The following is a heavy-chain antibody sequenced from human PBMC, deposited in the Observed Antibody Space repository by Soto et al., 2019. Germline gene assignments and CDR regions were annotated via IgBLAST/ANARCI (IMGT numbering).Heavy chain of an antibody. J-gene: IGHJ4*02. Sequence: VQLLESGGGLAQPGGSLRLSCAASGFTFRNNVLSWVRQAPGKGLDWVSGITGSGRDTYYADSVKGRFTISRENSKNMVFMQMNSLRAEDTALYYCAKNGLDNSPSAIDSWGPGTLVTVSS. CDR1: GFTFRNNV. D-gene: IGHD2-8*01. CDR3: AKNGLDNSPSAIDS. CDR2: ITGSGRDT. V-gene: IGHV3-23*01.